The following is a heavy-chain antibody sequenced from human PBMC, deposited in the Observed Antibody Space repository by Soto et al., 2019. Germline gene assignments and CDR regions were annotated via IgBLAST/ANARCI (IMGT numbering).Heavy chain of an antibody. V-gene: IGHV1-8*01. CDR2: MNPNSGNT. J-gene: IGHJ3*02. CDR3: ARGQVSITIVRGDDAFDI. CDR1: GYTFTSYD. Sequence: ASVKVSCKASGYTFTSYDINWVRQATGQGLEWMGWMNPNSGNTGYAQKFQGRVTMTRNTSISTAYMELSSLRSEDTAVYYFARGQVSITIVRGDDAFDIWGQGTMVTVSS. D-gene: IGHD3-10*01.